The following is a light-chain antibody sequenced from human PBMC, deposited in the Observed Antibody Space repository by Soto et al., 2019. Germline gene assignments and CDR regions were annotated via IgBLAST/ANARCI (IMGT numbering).Light chain of an antibody. CDR2: KAS. J-gene: IGKJ2*01. V-gene: IGKV1-5*03. Sequence: DTQMTQSPSTLSASVGDRVTITCRASQSITDWLAWYQQKPGKAPKLLIYKASSLESGVPSRFSGGGSGTEFTLTISSLQPDDFASYYCQHYITYPYTFGQGTKLEI. CDR1: QSITDW. CDR3: QHYITYPYT.